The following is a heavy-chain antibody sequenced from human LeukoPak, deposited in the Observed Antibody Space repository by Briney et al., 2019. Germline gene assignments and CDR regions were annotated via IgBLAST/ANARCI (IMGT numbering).Heavy chain of an antibody. D-gene: IGHD4-17*01. J-gene: IGHJ5*02. CDR2: ISSGGNYR. Sequence: PGGSLRLYCAASGFTFSSYEINWVRQAPGKGLEWVSYISSGGNYRYYADSVKGRFTISRDNARNSLYLQMNSLRAEDTAVYYCARTTVTICFDPWGQGTLVTVSS. V-gene: IGHV3-48*03. CDR3: ARTTVTICFDP. CDR1: GFTFSSYE.